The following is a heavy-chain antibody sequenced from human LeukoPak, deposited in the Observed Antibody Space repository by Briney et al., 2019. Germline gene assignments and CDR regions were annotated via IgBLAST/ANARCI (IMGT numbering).Heavy chain of an antibody. V-gene: IGHV3-21*01. CDR1: GFTFNIYG. CDR2: IRGSGVET. CDR3: ARDPYNGYYGDDYYYYMDV. D-gene: IGHD4-17*01. J-gene: IGHJ6*03. Sequence: GGSLRLSCAASGFTFNIYGMNWVRQAPGKGLEWVSGIRGSGVETFYADSVRGRFTISRDNAKNLLSLQMNSLRAEDTAVYYCARDPYNGYYGDDYYYYMDVWGKGTTVTISS.